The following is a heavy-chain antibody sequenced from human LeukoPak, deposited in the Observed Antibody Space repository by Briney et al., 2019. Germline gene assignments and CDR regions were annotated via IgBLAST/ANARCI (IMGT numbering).Heavy chain of an antibody. V-gene: IGHV5-51*01. D-gene: IGHD3-10*01. Sequence: GESLKISCQASGYSFTSSWIGWARQMPGRGLEWMAIINPGDSDTRYSPSFQGQVTISADKSISTVYLQWGSLKASDTAMYYCARQPGAGWFDPWGQGTLVTVSS. CDR3: ARQPGAGWFDP. CDR2: INPGDSDT. J-gene: IGHJ5*02. CDR1: GYSFTSSW.